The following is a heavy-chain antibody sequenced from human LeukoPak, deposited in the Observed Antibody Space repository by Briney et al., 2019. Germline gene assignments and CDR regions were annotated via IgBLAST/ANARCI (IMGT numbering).Heavy chain of an antibody. Sequence: ASVKVSCKASGYSFTGYYMHWVRQAPGQGLEWMGWINPNSGGTNYAQKFQGRVTMTRDMSTSTVYMELSSLRSEDTAVYYCARSQYGSGSYRFDYWGQGTLVTVSS. CDR3: ARSQYGSGSYRFDY. V-gene: IGHV1-2*02. CDR1: GYSFTGYY. CDR2: INPNSGGT. J-gene: IGHJ4*02. D-gene: IGHD3-10*01.